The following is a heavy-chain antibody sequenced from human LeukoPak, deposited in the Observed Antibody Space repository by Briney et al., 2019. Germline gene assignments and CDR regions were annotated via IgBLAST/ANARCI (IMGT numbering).Heavy chain of an antibody. Sequence: GGSLRLSCAASGFTFSSYSMNSVRQAPGKGLEWVSYISSSSSTIYYADSVKGRFTISRDNAKNSLYLQMNSLRDEDPAVYYCAMILLWFGEYDYFDYWGQGTLVTVSS. CDR1: GFTFSSYS. CDR2: ISSSSSTI. V-gene: IGHV3-48*02. J-gene: IGHJ4*02. D-gene: IGHD3-10*01. CDR3: AMILLWFGEYDYFDY.